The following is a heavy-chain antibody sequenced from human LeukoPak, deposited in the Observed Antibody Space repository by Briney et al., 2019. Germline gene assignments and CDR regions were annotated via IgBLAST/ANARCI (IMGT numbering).Heavy chain of an antibody. D-gene: IGHD6-13*01. V-gene: IGHV3-21*01. Sequence: GGSLRLSCAASAFTFSSYSMNWVRQAPGKGLEWVSSISSSSSYIYYADSVKGRFTISRDNAKNSLYLQINSLRAEDTAVYYCAAIAAAGIPVFDYWGQGTLVTVSS. J-gene: IGHJ4*02. CDR3: AAIAAAGIPVFDY. CDR2: ISSSSSYI. CDR1: AFTFSSYS.